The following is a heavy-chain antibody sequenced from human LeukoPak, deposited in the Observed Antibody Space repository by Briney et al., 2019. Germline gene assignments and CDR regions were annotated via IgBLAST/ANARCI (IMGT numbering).Heavy chain of an antibody. CDR3: ARDFGESIPLFDY. Sequence: HPGGSLRLSCAASGFTFSSYWMSWVRQAPGKGLEWVANIKQDGSEKYFVDSVKGRFTISRDNAKNSLYPQMNSLRAEDTAVYFCARDFGESIPLFDYWGQGTLVTVSS. CDR1: GFTFSSYW. J-gene: IGHJ4*02. CDR2: IKQDGSEK. D-gene: IGHD3-16*01. V-gene: IGHV3-7*01.